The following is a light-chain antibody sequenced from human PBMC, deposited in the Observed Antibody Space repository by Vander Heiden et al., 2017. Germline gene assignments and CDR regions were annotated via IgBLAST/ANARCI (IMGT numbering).Light chain of an antibody. V-gene: IGKV1-39*01. CDR3: QQSYSTPPT. CDR1: QSISSY. Sequence: DIQLTQPPSSLSASAGDRVTITCRASQSISSYLNWYQQKPGKAPKLLIYAASTLQSGVPSRFSGSGSGTDFTLTISSLQPEDFATYYCQQSYSTPPTFGEGTKVEIK. CDR2: AAS. J-gene: IGKJ4*01.